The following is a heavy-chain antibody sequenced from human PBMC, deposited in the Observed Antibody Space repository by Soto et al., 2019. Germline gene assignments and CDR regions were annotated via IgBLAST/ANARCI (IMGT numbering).Heavy chain of an antibody. J-gene: IGHJ6*02. Sequence: QVQLQESGPGLVKPSQTLSLTCTVSGGSISSGDYYWSWIRQPPGKGLEWIGYIYYSGSTYYNPSLKSRVTISVDTSKNQFSLKLSSVTAADTAVYYCARGGGDYVWGSYRWYYYGMDVWGQGTTVTVSS. CDR2: IYYSGST. CDR3: ARGGGDYVWGSYRWYYYGMDV. D-gene: IGHD3-16*02. V-gene: IGHV4-30-4*01. CDR1: GGSISSGDYY.